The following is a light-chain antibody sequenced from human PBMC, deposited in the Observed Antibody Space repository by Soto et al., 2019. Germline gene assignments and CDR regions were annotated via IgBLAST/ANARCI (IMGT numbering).Light chain of an antibody. CDR3: QQSYSTPLT. CDR1: QSMSSSY. Sequence: EIVLTQSPATLSLSPGESATLSCRASQSMSSSYLAWYQQKPGQAPRLVIYGASSRATGIPDRFSGSGSGTEFTLTITRLEPEDFATYYCQQSYSTPLTFGGGTKVDIK. V-gene: IGKV3D-20*02. CDR2: GAS. J-gene: IGKJ4*01.